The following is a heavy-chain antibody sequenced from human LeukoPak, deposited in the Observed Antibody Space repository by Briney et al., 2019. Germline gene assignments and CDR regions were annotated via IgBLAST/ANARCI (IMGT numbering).Heavy chain of an antibody. D-gene: IGHD6-6*01. J-gene: IGHJ6*02. CDR2: ISAYNGNT. V-gene: IGHV1-18*01. CDR3: ARDRLPVHYYYGMDV. Sequence: ASVKVSCKASGYTFTSYGISWVRQAPGQGLEWMGWISAYNGNTNYAQKLQGRVTMTTDTSTSTAYMELRSLRSDDTAVYYCARDRLPVHYYYGMDVWGQGTTVTVSS. CDR1: GYTFTSYG.